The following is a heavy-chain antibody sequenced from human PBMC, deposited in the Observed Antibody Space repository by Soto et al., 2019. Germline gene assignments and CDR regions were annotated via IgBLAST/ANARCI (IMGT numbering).Heavy chain of an antibody. V-gene: IGHV3-21*01. CDR2: ISSSSSYI. CDR1: GFTFSSYS. J-gene: IGHJ4*02. Sequence: GGSLRLSCAASGFTFSSYSMNWVRQAPGKGLEWVSSISSSSSYIYYADSVKGRFTISRDNAKNSLYLQMNSLRAEDTAVYYCARVGITMISEAFFDYWGQGTLGTVSS. D-gene: IGHD3-22*01. CDR3: ARVGITMISEAFFDY.